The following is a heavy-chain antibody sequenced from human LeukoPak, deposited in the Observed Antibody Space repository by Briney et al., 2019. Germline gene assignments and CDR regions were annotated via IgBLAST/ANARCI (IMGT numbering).Heavy chain of an antibody. V-gene: IGHV3-15*01. Sequence: PGGSLRLSCAASGFTFSNAWMSWVRQAPGKGLEWVGRIKSKTDGGTTDYAAPVKGRFTISRDDSKNTLYLQMNSLKTEDTAVYYCTSSIAVAGGTREDYWGQGTLVTVSS. CDR3: TSSIAVAGGTREDY. J-gene: IGHJ4*02. CDR2: IKSKTDGGTT. CDR1: GFTFSNAW. D-gene: IGHD6-19*01.